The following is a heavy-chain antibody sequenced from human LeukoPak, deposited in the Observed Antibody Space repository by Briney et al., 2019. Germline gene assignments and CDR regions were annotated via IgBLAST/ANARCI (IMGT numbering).Heavy chain of an antibody. CDR3: AREYYDSSGYYYVNY. CDR1: GYTFTGCY. V-gene: IGHV1-2*02. Sequence: GASVKVSCKASGYTFTGCYMHWVRQAPGQGLEWMGWINPNSGGTNYAQKFQGRVTMTRDTSISTAYMELSRLRSDDTAVYYCAREYYDSSGYYYVNYWGQGTLVTVSS. J-gene: IGHJ4*02. D-gene: IGHD3-22*01. CDR2: INPNSGGT.